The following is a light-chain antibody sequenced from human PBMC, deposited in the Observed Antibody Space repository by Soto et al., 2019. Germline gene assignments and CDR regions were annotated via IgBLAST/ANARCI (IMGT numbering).Light chain of an antibody. CDR3: QQYRDSLGT. J-gene: IGKJ1*01. CDR1: QSVISTY. Sequence: EVVLTQSPGTLSLSPGERDTLSCRAIQSVISTYLAWYQQKPGQAPRLLIYGASSRATGIPDRFSGSGSGTDFTLTISRLEPEDFAVYYCQQYRDSLGTFGQGTKVDIK. CDR2: GAS. V-gene: IGKV3-20*01.